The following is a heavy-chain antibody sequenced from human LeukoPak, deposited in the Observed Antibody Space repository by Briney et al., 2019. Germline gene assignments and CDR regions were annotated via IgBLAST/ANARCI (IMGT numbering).Heavy chain of an antibody. CDR1: GGSNRSYY. V-gene: IGHV4-59*01. D-gene: IGHD2-21*02. CDR3: ARVHCGGDCSDYYYGMDV. J-gene: IGHJ6*02. Sequence: SETLSLTCTVSGGSNRSYYWSWIRQPPAKGLEWIGYIHYSGSTNYIPSLKSRVSISVATSKSQFSLKLSSVTAADTAVYYCARVHCGGDCSDYYYGMDVWGQGTTVTVSS. CDR2: IHYSGST.